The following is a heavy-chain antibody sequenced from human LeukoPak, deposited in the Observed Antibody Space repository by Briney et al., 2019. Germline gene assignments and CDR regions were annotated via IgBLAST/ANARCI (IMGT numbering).Heavy chain of an antibody. CDR2: IKQDGSEK. CDR3: AREGITMVRGAADY. D-gene: IGHD3-10*01. J-gene: IGHJ4*02. Sequence: GRSLRLSCGASGFTFSSYWMSWVRQAPGKGLEWVANIKQDGSEKYYVDSVKGRFTISRDNAKNSLYLQMNSLRAEDTAVYYCAREGITMVRGAADYWGQGTLVTVSS. V-gene: IGHV3-7*01. CDR1: GFTFSSYW.